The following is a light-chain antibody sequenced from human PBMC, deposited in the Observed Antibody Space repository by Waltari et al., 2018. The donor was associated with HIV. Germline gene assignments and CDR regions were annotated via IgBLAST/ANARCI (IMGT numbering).Light chain of an antibody. J-gene: IGKJ3*01. CDR3: QQYGSSHLT. CDR1: QSVSSSY. CDR2: GAS. V-gene: IGKV3-20*01. Sequence: EIVLTQSPGTLSLSPGERATLSCRASQSVSSSYLAWYQQKPGQAPRLLIYGASSRATGIPDSFSGSGSGTDFTLTISRLEPEDFAVYYCQQYGSSHLTFGPGTKVDIK.